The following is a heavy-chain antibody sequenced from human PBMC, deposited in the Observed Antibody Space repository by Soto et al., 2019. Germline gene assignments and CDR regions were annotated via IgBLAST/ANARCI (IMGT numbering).Heavy chain of an antibody. CDR2: ISYDGSKK. CDR3: AKGRYVSYFDH. CDR1: GFAFSNYG. V-gene: IGHV3-30*18. Sequence: QVQLVESGGGVVQPGRSLRLSCAAYGFAFSNYGIHWVRQAPGKGLQWVAFISYDGSKKYYADSVKGRFTISRDNSKNTLYLQMNSLRADDTAVYYCAKGRYVSYFDHWGQGTLVTVSS. J-gene: IGHJ4*02. D-gene: IGHD1-20*01.